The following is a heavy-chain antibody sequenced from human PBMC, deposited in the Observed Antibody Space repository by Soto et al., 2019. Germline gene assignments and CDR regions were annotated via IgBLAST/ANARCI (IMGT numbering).Heavy chain of an antibody. V-gene: IGHV3-23*01. CDR2: ISGSGGST. CDR3: ARDENIVVVPAAISYYFDY. J-gene: IGHJ4*02. Sequence: EVQLLESGGGLVQPGGSLRLSCAASGFTFSSYAMSWVRQAPGKGLEWVSAISGSGGSTYYADSVKGRFTISRDNYKNTLYLKMNSLRAEDTAVYYCARDENIVVVPAAISYYFDYWGQGTLVTVSS. CDR1: GFTFSSYA. D-gene: IGHD2-2*01.